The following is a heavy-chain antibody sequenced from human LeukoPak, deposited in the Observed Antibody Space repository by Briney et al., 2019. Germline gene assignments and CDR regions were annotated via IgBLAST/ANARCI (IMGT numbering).Heavy chain of an antibody. CDR3: ARDYGDYEGVWYFDL. J-gene: IGHJ2*01. D-gene: IGHD4-17*01. V-gene: IGHV4-30-2*01. CDR2: IYHSGST. CDR1: GGSISSGGYS. Sequence: SETLSLTCAVSGGSISSGGYSWSWIRQPPGKGLEWIGYIYHSGSTYYNPSLKSRVTISVDRSKNQFSLKLSSVTAADTAVYYCARDYGDYEGVWYFDLWGRGTLVTVSS.